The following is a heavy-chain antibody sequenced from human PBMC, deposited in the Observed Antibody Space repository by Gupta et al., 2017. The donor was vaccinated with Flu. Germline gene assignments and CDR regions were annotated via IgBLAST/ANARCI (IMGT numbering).Heavy chain of an antibody. CDR1: GSGFTFTNAW. V-gene: IGHV3-15*01. CDR3: TTGSSGSYPNS. Sequence: EVQVVESGGGLVKPGGSLRLSCTASGSGFTFTNAWMTWVRQAPGKGLEWVGRIKSETDGGATDYGAPVQGRFTFSRDDSKNTLYLQMNSLKTEDTAVYYCTTGSSGSYPNSWGQGTLVTVSS. J-gene: IGHJ4*02. D-gene: IGHD1-26*01. CDR2: IKSETDGGAT.